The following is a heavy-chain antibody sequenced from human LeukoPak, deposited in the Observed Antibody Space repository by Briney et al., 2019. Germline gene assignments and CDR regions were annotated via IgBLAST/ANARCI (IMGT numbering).Heavy chain of an antibody. Sequence: ASVEVSCKASGYTFTSYHINWVRQATGQGLEWVGWVNPNNSDIGYAQKFQGRVTMTRNTSIGTAYMELSSLRSEDTAIYYCVRVPPGTTIYAYWGQGTLVTVSS. V-gene: IGHV1-8*01. CDR2: VNPNNSDI. CDR1: GYTFTSYH. CDR3: VRVPPGTTIYAY. J-gene: IGHJ4*02. D-gene: IGHD1-14*01.